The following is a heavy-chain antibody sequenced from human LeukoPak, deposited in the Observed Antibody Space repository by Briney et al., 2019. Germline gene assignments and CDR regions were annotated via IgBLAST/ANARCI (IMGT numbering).Heavy chain of an antibody. V-gene: IGHV3-23*01. CDR1: GFTFSKYA. J-gene: IGHJ4*02. CDR2: ITSSGGST. CDR3: ARQLGYCSDGSCYFDY. D-gene: IGHD2-15*01. Sequence: YRGGSLRLSCAASGFTFSKYAMSWVRRAPGRGLEWLLAITSSGGSTSYAASVKGRFTISRDNSKNTLHLQVNSLRTEDTAVYHCARQLGYCSDGSCYFDYWGQGTLVTVSS.